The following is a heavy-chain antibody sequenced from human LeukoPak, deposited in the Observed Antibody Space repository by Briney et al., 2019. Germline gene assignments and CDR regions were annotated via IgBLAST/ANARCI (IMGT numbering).Heavy chain of an antibody. Sequence: GGSLRLSCAASGSTFSSYSMNWVRQAPGKGLEWVSSISSSSSYIYYADSVKGRFTISRDNAKNSLYLQMNSLRAEDTAVYYCARDWDSSGPYYFDYWGQGTLVTVSS. CDR1: GSTFSSYS. CDR3: ARDWDSSGPYYFDY. CDR2: ISSSSSYI. D-gene: IGHD6-19*01. J-gene: IGHJ4*02. V-gene: IGHV3-21*01.